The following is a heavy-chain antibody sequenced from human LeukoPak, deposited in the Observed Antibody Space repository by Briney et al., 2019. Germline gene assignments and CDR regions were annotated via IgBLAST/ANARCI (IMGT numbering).Heavy chain of an antibody. Sequence: SETLSLTCSVSGFSISSGYYWGRIRQSPGKGLEWIGRIYQSGSTYYDPSLKSRVTISVDTSRNQFSLKLSSVTAADTAVYYCARATAMADAFDIWGQGTMVTVSS. V-gene: IGHV4-38-2*02. CDR2: IYQSGST. J-gene: IGHJ3*02. D-gene: IGHD5-18*01. CDR3: ARATAMADAFDI. CDR1: GFSISSGYY.